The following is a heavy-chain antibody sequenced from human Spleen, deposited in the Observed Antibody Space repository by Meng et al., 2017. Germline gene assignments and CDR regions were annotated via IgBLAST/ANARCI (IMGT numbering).Heavy chain of an antibody. CDR1: GGSFSDYY. D-gene: IGHD4-11*01. J-gene: IGHJ4*02. CDR2: INHSGST. CDR3: ARGPTTMAHDFDY. V-gene: IGHV4-34*01. Sequence: VQLRQWGDGLLKPSETLSLTCFVFGGSFSDYYWSWIRQPPGKGLEWIGEINHSGSTNYNPSLESRATISVDTSQNNLSLKLSSVTAADSAVYYCARGPTTMAHDFDYWGQGTLVTVSS.